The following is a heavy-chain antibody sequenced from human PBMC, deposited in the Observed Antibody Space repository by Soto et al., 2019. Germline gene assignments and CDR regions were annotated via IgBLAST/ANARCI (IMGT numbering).Heavy chain of an antibody. CDR1: GGSIIGGGYY. CDR2: IYSSGST. CDR3: ARGPVSAADYYYGMDV. J-gene: IGHJ6*02. Sequence: SAPLSPTCTISGGSIIGGGYYWSWIRQHPGKGLEWIGYIYSSGSTYYNPSLKSRVTISVDTSKNQFSLKLSSVTAADAAVYYCARGPVSAADYYYGMDVWGQGTTVPVSS. V-gene: IGHV4-31*03. D-gene: IGHD1-26*01.